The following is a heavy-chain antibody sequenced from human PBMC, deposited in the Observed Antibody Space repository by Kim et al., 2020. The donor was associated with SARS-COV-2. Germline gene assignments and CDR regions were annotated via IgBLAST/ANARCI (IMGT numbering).Heavy chain of an antibody. CDR3: ARDGGYSYGMDV. Sequence: YNPSLKSRVTILVDTSKNQFSLKLSSVTAADPAVYYCARDGGYSYGMDVWGQGTTVTVSS. J-gene: IGHJ6*02. D-gene: IGHD2-15*01. V-gene: IGHV4-59*01.